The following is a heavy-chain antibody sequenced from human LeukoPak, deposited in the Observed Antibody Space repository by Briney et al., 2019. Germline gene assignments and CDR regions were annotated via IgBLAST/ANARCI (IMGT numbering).Heavy chain of an antibody. CDR2: IYADGST. CDR3: ANEGLAVASNFYY. Sequence: PSETLSLTCSVSGGSISSGAYYWSWIRQPAGKGLEWIGRIYADGSTNYNPSLKSRVTISADTSKNQFSLKLSSVTAADTAVYYCANEGLAVASNFYYWGQGTLVAVSS. V-gene: IGHV4-61*02. J-gene: IGHJ4*02. CDR1: GGSISSGAYY. D-gene: IGHD6-19*01.